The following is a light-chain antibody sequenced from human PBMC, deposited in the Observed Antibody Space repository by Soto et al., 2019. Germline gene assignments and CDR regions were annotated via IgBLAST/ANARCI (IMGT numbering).Light chain of an antibody. CDR2: LGS. CDR1: QSLLHSNGYNY. CDR3: MQALQTPRT. J-gene: IGKJ2*01. Sequence: DIVMTQSPLSLPVTPGEPASISCRSSQSLLHSNGYNYLDWYLQKPGQSPQLLIYLGSNRASGVPYWFSSSGSGTDFTLKISRVEAEDVGVYYCMQALQTPRTFGQGTKLEIK. V-gene: IGKV2-28*01.